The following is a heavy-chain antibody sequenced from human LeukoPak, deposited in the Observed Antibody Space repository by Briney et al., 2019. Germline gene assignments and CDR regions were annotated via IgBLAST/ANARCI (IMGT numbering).Heavy chain of an antibody. J-gene: IGHJ4*02. CDR1: GFTFDDYA. V-gene: IGHV3-9*01. CDR2: ISWNSGSI. D-gene: IGHD2-21*02. Sequence: TGGSLRLSCAASGFTFDDYAMHWVRQAPGKGLEWVSGISWNSGSIGYADSVKGRFTISRDNAKNTVHLQMNSLRDEDTAVYYCARDPHAYCGGDCYSVDYWGQGTLVTVSS. CDR3: ARDPHAYCGGDCYSVDY.